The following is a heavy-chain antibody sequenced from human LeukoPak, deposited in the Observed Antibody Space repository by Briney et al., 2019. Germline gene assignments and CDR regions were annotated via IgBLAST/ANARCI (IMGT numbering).Heavy chain of an antibody. CDR3: ARGSSSSWYRYYYYYMDV. D-gene: IGHD6-13*01. V-gene: IGHV5-51*01. Sequence: GESLKISCKGSGYSFTSYWIGWVRQMPGKGLEWMGIIYPGDSDTRYSPSFQGQVTISADKSISTAYLQWSSLRSEDTAVYYCARGSSSSWYRYYYYYMDVWGKGTTVTISS. CDR1: GYSFTSYW. CDR2: IYPGDSDT. J-gene: IGHJ6*03.